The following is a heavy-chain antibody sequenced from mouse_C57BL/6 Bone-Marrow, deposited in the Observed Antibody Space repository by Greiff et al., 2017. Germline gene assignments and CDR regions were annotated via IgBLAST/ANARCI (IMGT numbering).Heavy chain of an antibody. V-gene: IGHV1-82*01. CDR3: ARLLRSFAY. Sequence: QVQLKESGPELVKPGASVKISCKASGYAFSSSWMNWVKQRPGKGLEWIGRIYPGDGDTNYNGKFKGKATLTADKSSSTAYMQLSSLTSEDSAVYFCARLLRSFAYWGQGTLVTVSA. J-gene: IGHJ3*01. D-gene: IGHD1-1*01. CDR1: GYAFSSSW. CDR2: IYPGDGDT.